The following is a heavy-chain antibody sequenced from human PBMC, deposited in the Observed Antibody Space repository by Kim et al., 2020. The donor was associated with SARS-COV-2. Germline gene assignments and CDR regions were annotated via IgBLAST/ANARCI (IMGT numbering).Heavy chain of an antibody. CDR3: ARDRYSSSGDSY. CDR2: INPNSGGT. J-gene: IGHJ4*02. D-gene: IGHD6-13*01. CDR1: GYTFTGYY. V-gene: IGHV1-2*06. Sequence: ASVKVSCKASGYTFTGYYMHWVRQAPGQGLEWMGRINPNSGGTNYAQKFQGRVTMTRDTSISTAYMELSRLRSDDTAVYYCARDRYSSSGDSYWGQGTLVTVSS.